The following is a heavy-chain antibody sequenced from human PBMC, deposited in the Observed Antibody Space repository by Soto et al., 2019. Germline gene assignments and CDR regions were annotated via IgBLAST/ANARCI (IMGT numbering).Heavy chain of an antibody. CDR3: ARLDITHV. CDR2: IDPSDSHT. Sequence: GESLKISCKGSGYSFTSYWINWVRQMPGEGLEWMGRIDPSDSHTNYSPSFQDHVTISADKSISTAYLQWSSLKASDTAMYYCARLDITHVWGQGTTVTVSS. J-gene: IGHJ6*02. V-gene: IGHV5-10-1*01. D-gene: IGHD3-9*01. CDR1: GYSFTSYW.